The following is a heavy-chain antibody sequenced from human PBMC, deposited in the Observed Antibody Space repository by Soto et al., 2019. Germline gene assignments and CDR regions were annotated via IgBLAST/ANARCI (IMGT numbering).Heavy chain of an antibody. CDR2: INHRGST. CDR1: GGSFSGYY. CDR3: ARGVRGPSAGSYNY. V-gene: IGHV4-34*01. Sequence: ASETLSLTCAVYGGSFSGYYWSWIRQPPGKGLEWIGEINHRGSTSYNPSLMSRVTISVDTSKNQFSLKLSSVTAADTAVYYCARGVRGPSAGSYNYWGQGTLVTVSS. J-gene: IGHJ4*02. D-gene: IGHD2-15*01.